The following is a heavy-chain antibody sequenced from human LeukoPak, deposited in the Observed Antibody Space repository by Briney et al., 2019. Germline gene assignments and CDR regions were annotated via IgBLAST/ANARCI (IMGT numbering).Heavy chain of an antibody. CDR3: TTGNDFWSGYFSPPSY. V-gene: IGHV3-15*01. Sequence: PGGSLRLSCAASGFTFSNAWMSWVRQAPGKGLEWVGRIKSKTDGGTTDYAAPVKGRFTISRDDSKDTLYLQMNSLKTEDTAVYYCTTGNDFWSGYFSPPSYWGQGTLVTVSS. J-gene: IGHJ4*02. CDR2: IKSKTDGGTT. CDR1: GFTFSNAW. D-gene: IGHD3-3*01.